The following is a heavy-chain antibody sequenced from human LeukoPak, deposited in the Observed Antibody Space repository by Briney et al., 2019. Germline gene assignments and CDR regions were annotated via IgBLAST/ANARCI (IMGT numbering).Heavy chain of an antibody. J-gene: IGHJ6*02. CDR3: ARGRITMVRGVISHYGMDV. D-gene: IGHD3-10*01. CDR2: INPNSGGT. Sequence: VASVKVSCKASGYTFTGYYMHRVRQAPGQGLEWMGWINPNSGGTNYAQKFQGRVTMTRDTSISTAYMELSRLRSDDTAVYYCARGRITMVRGVISHYGMDVWGQGTTVTVSS. CDR1: GYTFTGYY. V-gene: IGHV1-2*02.